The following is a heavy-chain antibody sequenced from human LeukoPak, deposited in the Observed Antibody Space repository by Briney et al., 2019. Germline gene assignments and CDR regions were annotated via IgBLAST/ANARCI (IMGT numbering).Heavy chain of an antibody. J-gene: IGHJ6*02. Sequence: PSETLSLTCTVSGGSISSSGYYWSWIRQHPGKGLEWIGYIYYSGSTYYNPSLKSRVTISVDTSKNQFSLKLSSVTAADTAVYYCARPGRRWLQFGDYYGMDVWGQGTTVTVSS. CDR1: GGSISSSGYY. D-gene: IGHD5-24*01. V-gene: IGHV4-31*03. CDR2: IYYSGST. CDR3: ARPGRRWLQFGDYYGMDV.